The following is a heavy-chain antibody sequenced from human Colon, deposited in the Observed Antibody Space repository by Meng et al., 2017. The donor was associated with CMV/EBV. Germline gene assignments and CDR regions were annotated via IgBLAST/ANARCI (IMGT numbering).Heavy chain of an antibody. Sequence: GESLKISCAASGFTFGNHIMHWVRQAPGKGLEWVARISYDGSDKFVDSVKGRFTISRDNSKNTLYLQMGNLRPEDTAVYYCARNPFINTDFFDYWGQGALVTVSS. J-gene: IGHJ4*02. CDR2: ISYDGSDK. CDR1: GFTFGNHI. D-gene: IGHD5-18*01. CDR3: ARNPFINTDFFDY. V-gene: IGHV3-30*03.